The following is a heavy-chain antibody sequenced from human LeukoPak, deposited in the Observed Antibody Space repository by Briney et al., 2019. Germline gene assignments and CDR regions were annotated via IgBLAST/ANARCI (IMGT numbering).Heavy chain of an antibody. CDR1: GGSISSGSYY. D-gene: IGHD6-19*01. CDR3: ARLRIAVGGFDY. CDR2: IYNSGST. J-gene: IGHJ4*02. V-gene: IGHV4-31*03. Sequence: SETLSLTCTVSGGSISSGSYYWSWMRQHPGKGLEWIGYIYNSGSTYYNPSLKSRVTISVDTSKNQFSLKLSSVTAADTAVYYCARLRIAVGGFDYWGQGTLLTVSS.